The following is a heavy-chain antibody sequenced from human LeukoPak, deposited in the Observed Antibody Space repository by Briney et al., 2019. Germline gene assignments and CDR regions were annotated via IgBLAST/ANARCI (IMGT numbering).Heavy chain of an antibody. D-gene: IGHD3-22*01. CDR2: IYYSGTT. V-gene: IGHV4-31*03. CDR3: ARGNYDGSGYWLKY. Sequence: SQTLSLTCSVSGGSINRGNYYWSWVRQHPGKGPEWIGYIYYSGTTTYNPSLKSRVTISIDTSKNQFSLRLSSVTAADTAVYYCARGNYDGSGYWLKYWGQGTLVTVSS. J-gene: IGHJ4*02. CDR1: GGSINRGNYY.